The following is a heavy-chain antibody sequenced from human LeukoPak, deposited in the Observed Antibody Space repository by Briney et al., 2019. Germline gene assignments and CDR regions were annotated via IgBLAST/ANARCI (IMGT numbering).Heavy chain of an antibody. CDR1: GFTFSSYE. V-gene: IGHV3-48*03. CDR2: ISSSGSTI. J-gene: IGHJ1*01. Sequence: GGSLRLSCAASGFTFSSYEMNWVRQAPGKGLEWVSYISSSGSTIYYADSVKGRFTISRDNAKNSLYLQMNNLRAEDTAVYYCARALEMYPGNSFVQHWGQGTLVTVSS. D-gene: IGHD4-23*01. CDR3: ARALEMYPGNSFVQH.